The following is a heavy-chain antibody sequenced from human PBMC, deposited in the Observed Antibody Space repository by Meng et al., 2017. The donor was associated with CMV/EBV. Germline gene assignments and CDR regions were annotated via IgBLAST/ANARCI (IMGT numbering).Heavy chain of an antibody. J-gene: IGHJ4*02. CDR3: AREPVSSY. D-gene: IGHD3-16*01. CDR1: GFTSSSYW. Sequence: GESLKISCAASGFTSSSYWMSWVRQAPGKGLEWVANIKQDGSEKYYVDSVKGRFTISRDNAKNSLYLQMNSLRAEDTAVHYCAREPVSSYWGQGTLVTVSS. V-gene: IGHV3-7*01. CDR2: IKQDGSEK.